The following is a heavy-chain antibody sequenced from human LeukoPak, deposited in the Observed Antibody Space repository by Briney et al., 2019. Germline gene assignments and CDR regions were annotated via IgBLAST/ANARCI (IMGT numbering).Heavy chain of an antibody. CDR2: ISGSGGST. D-gene: IGHD3-22*01. CDR1: GFTFSSYA. J-gene: IGHJ4*02. CDR3: AKDTEVVVVIPYYFDY. V-gene: IGHV3-23*01. Sequence: SGGSLRLSCAASGFTFSSYAMSWVRQAPGKGLEWVSAISGSGGSTYYADSVKGRFTISRDNSKNTLYLQMNSLRAEDTAVYYCAKDTEVVVVIPYYFDYWGQGTLVTVSS.